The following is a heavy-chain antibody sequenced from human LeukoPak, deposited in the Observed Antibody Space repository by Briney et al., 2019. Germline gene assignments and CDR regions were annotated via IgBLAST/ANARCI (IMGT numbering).Heavy chain of an antibody. D-gene: IGHD3-22*01. CDR2: ISYDGSNK. J-gene: IGHJ4*02. CDR1: GFTFSSYA. V-gene: IGHV3-30-3*01. Sequence: GGSLRLSCAASGFTFSSYAMHWVRQAPGKGLEWVAVISYDGSNKYYADSAKGRFTISRDNSKNTLYLQMNSLRAEDTAVYYCARDPAIQTWLSAYYFDYWGQGTQVTVSS. CDR3: ARDPAIQTWLSAYYFDY.